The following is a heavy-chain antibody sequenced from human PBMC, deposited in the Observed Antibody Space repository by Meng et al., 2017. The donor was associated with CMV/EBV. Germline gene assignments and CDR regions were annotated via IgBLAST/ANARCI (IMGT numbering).Heavy chain of an antibody. CDR1: GFSLSTSGVG. CDR2: IYWDDDK. V-gene: IGHV2-5*02. CDR3: AHRGSYGYHGY. Sequence: QSHLNVSRPTQVKPTQTLMLTCTFYGFSLSTSGVGVGWIRQPPGKALEWLALIYWDDDKRYSPSLKSRLTITKDTSKNQVVLTMTNMDPVDTATYYCAHRGSYGYHGYWGQGTLVTVSS. D-gene: IGHD5-18*01. J-gene: IGHJ4*02.